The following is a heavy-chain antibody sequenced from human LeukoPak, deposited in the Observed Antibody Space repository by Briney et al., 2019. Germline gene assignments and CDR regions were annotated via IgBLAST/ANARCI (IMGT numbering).Heavy chain of an antibody. D-gene: IGHD2-8*01. CDR2: INPNSGGT. J-gene: IGHJ4*02. CDR1: GYTFTSYY. V-gene: IGHV1-2*02. CDR3: AIPLYPGSPLFDY. Sequence: GASVKVSCXASGYTFTSYYMHWVRQAPGQGLEWMGWINPNSGGTNYAQKFQGRVTMTRDTSISTAYMELSRLRSDDTAVYYCAIPLYPGSPLFDYWGQGTLVTVSS.